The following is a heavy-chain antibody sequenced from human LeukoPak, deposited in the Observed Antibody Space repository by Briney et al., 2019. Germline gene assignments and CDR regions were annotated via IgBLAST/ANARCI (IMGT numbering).Heavy chain of an antibody. CDR3: ARVVTRVYYDSSGSDY. Sequence: GGSLRLSCAASGFTFSSYSMNWVRQAPGKGLEWVSSISSSSSYIYYADSVQGRFTISRDNAKNSLYLQMNSLRAEDTAVYYCARVVTRVYYDSSGSDYWGQGTLVTVSS. CDR1: GFTFSSYS. V-gene: IGHV3-21*01. J-gene: IGHJ4*02. D-gene: IGHD3-22*01. CDR2: ISSSSSYI.